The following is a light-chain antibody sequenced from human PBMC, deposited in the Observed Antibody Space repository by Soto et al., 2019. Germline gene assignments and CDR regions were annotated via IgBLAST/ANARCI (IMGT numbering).Light chain of an antibody. V-gene: IGLV1-47*02. CDR3: AAWDDSLSRAV. Sequence: QAVVTQPPSASGTPGQRVTISCSGSSSNIGSNYVYWYQQLPGTAPKLPIYSNNQRPSGVPDRFSGSKSGTSASLAISGLRSEDEADYNCAAWDDSLSRAVFGGGTQLTVL. CDR1: SSNIGSNY. CDR2: SNN. J-gene: IGLJ7*01.